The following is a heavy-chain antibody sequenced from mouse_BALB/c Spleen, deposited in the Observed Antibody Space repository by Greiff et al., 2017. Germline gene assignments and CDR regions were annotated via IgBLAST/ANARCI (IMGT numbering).Heavy chain of an antibody. CDR3: ARGWDVGVAY. J-gene: IGHJ3*01. Sequence: QVQLQQPGAELVKPGASVKLSCKASGYTFTSYWMHWVKQRPGQGLEWIGEIDPSDSYTNYNQKFKGKATLTVDKSSSTAYMQLSSLTSEDSAVYYCARGWDVGVAYWGQGTLVTVSA. D-gene: IGHD4-1*01. V-gene: IGHV1-69*02. CDR1: GYTFTSYW. CDR2: IDPSDSYT.